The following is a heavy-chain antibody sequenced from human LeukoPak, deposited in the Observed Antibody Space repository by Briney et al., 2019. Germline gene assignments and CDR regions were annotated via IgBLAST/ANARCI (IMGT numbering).Heavy chain of an antibody. CDR2: IRSKANSYAT. CDR1: GLTFSGSA. D-gene: IGHD5-18*01. Sequence: GGSLKLSCAASGLTFSGSAMHWVRRASGKALEWVGRIRSKANSYATAYAASVKGRFTISRDDSKNTAYLQMNSLETEDTAVYYCSCWETAKTNYGMDVWGQGTSVTVSS. V-gene: IGHV3-73*01. CDR3: SCWETAKTNYGMDV. J-gene: IGHJ6*02.